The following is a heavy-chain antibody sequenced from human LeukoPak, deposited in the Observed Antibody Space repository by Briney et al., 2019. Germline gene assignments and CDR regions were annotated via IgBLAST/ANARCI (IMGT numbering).Heavy chain of an antibody. J-gene: IGHJ4*02. CDR2: IKQDGSEK. Sequence: PGGSLSPSCAVSGFTFSSNWMSWVRQAPGKGLEWVANIKQDGSEKYYVDSVKGRFTISRDNAKNSLYLQMNSLRAEDTAVYYCARDSVDYFDYWGQGTLVTVSS. CDR3: ARDSVDYFDY. V-gene: IGHV3-7*01. CDR1: GFTFSSNW. D-gene: IGHD4-23*01.